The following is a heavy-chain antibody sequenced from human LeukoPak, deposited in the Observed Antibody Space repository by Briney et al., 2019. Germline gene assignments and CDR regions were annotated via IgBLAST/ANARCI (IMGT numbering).Heavy chain of an antibody. CDR3: ARDWGGPYCGGGSCFSAY. D-gene: IGHD2-15*01. V-gene: IGHV3-21*01. CDR1: GFAFSSYT. Sequence: GGSLRLSCAASGFAFSSYTLNWVRQAPGKGLDWVSSISSSSTYIYYADSVKGRFTVSRDDAKNSLYLQMNSLRAEDTAMYYCARDWGGPYCGGGSCFSAYWGQGTLVTVSS. CDR2: ISSSSTYI. J-gene: IGHJ4*02.